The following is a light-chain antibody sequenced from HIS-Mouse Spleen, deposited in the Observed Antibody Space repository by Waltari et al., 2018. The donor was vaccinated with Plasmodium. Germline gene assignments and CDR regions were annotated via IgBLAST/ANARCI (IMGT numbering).Light chain of an antibody. J-gene: IGLJ2*01. CDR3: SSYAGSNNLV. V-gene: IGLV2-8*01. CDR1: SSAVGGYNY. CDR2: EVS. Sequence: QSALTQPPSASGSPGQSVTIYCTGTSSAVGGYNYVSWYQQHPGKAPNLMIDEVSKRPSGVPDRFSGSKSGNTASLTVSGLQAEDEADYYCSSYAGSNNLVFGGGTKLTVL.